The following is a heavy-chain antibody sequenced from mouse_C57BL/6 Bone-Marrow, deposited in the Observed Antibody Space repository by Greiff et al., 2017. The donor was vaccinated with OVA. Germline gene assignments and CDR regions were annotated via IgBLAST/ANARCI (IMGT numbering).Heavy chain of an antibody. J-gene: IGHJ3*01. Sequence: EVKLMESGAELVKPGASVKLSCTASGFNIKDYYMHWVKQRTGQGLEWIGRIDPEDGETTYAPKFQGKATITADTSSNTAYLQLSSLTSDDTAVYYCAREGWLRRGFAYWGQGTLVTVSA. CDR3: AREGWLRRGFAY. V-gene: IGHV14-2*01. CDR2: IDPEDGET. D-gene: IGHD2-2*01. CDR1: GFNIKDYY.